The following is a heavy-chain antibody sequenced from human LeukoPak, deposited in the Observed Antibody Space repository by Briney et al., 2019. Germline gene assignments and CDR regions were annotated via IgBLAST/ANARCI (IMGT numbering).Heavy chain of an antibody. Sequence: SETLSLTCTVAGGSMSSNYWSWNRQPPGKGLEWIGEINHSGSTNYNPSLKSRVTISVDTSKNQFSLKLSSVTAADTAVYYCARASGYLAARLYHFAYWGQGTMVTVSS. CDR3: ARASGYLAARLYHFAY. J-gene: IGHJ4*02. V-gene: IGHV4-34*01. CDR2: INHSGST. CDR1: GGSMSSNY. D-gene: IGHD6-6*01.